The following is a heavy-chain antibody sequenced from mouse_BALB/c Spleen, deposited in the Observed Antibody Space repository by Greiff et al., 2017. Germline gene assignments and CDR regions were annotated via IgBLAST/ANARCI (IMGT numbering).Heavy chain of an antibody. V-gene: IGHV5-17*02. J-gene: IGHJ3*01. Sequence: EVQRVESGGGLVQPGGSRKLSCAASGFTFSSFGMHWVRQAPEKGLEWVAYISSGSSTIYYADTVKGRFTISRDNPKNTLFLQMTSLRSEDTAMYYCARWDYDGPFAYWGQGTLVTVSA. D-gene: IGHD2-4*01. CDR2: ISSGSSTI. CDR1: GFTFSSFG. CDR3: ARWDYDGPFAY.